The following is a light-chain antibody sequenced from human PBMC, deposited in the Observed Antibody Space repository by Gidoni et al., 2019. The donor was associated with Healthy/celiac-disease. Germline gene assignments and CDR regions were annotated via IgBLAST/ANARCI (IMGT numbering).Light chain of an antibody. CDR2: GAS. J-gene: IGKJ1*01. Sequence: EIVMTQSPATLSVSPGERATRSCRASQSVSSKLAWYQQKPGQAPRLLIYGASTRATSIPGRFSGSGSGKEFTLTISSLQSEDFAVYYCQQYNNWWTFGQGTKVEIK. V-gene: IGKV3D-15*01. CDR1: QSVSSK. CDR3: QQYNNWWT.